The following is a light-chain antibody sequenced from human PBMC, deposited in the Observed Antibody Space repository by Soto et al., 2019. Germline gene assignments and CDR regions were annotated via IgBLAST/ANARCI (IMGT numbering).Light chain of an antibody. J-gene: IGKJ1*01. V-gene: IGKV1-5*03. CDR2: KAS. CDR3: QHYNGYSEA. Sequence: DIQMTQSPSTLSGSVGDRVTITCRASQTISSWLAWYQQKPGKAPKLLIYKASTLKSGVPSRFSGSGSGTEFTRTISSLQPDDFATYYCQHYNGYSEAFGQGTKAAIK. CDR1: QTISSW.